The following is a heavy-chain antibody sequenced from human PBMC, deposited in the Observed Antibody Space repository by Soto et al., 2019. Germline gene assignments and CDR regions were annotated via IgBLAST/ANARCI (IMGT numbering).Heavy chain of an antibody. CDR2: ISGSGGSA. D-gene: IGHD6-19*01. V-gene: IGHV3-23*01. CDR3: VREGSGWNSRGSFDF. J-gene: IGHJ3*01. CDR1: GFTFSNYA. Sequence: GGSLRLSCAASGFTFSNYAMNWVRQAPGKGLECVSVISGSGGSAYYADSVQGRFTISRDNSKNTLYMQMNSLRDEDTAIYYCVREGSGWNSRGSFDFWGRGTMVTVSS.